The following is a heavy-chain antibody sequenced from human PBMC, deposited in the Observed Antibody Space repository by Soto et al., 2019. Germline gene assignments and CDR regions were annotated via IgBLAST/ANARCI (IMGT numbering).Heavy chain of an antibody. D-gene: IGHD3-22*01. CDR1: GGSISSRTYH. CDR3: ARLDHFYDSIERDY. CDR2: FYYSGSI. Sequence: QLQLQESGPGLVKPSETLALTCTVSGGSISSRTYHWGWIRQPPGKGLEWIGTFYYSGSIHYNPSLKSRLTISVDTSTNQFSLRLSSVTAADTAVYYCARLDHFYDSIERDYWGQGTLVTVSS. V-gene: IGHV4-39*01. J-gene: IGHJ4*02.